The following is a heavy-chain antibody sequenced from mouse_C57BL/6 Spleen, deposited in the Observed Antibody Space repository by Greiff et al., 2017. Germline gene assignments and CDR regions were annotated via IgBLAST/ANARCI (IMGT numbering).Heavy chain of an antibody. D-gene: IGHD6-1*01. CDR2: IDPENGDT. J-gene: IGHJ3*01. V-gene: IGHV14-4*01. CDR1: GFNIKDDY. CDR3: TRPPFAY. Sequence: VQLQQSGAELVRPGASVKLSCTASGFNIKDDYMHWVKQRPEQGLEWIGWIDPENGDTEYASKFQGKATITADTSSNTAYLQLSSLTSEDTAVDYCTRPPFAYWGQGTLVTVSA.